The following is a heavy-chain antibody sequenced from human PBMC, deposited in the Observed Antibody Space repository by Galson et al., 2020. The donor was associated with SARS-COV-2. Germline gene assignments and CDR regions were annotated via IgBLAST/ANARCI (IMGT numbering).Heavy chain of an antibody. D-gene: IGHD3-22*01. CDR1: GSTFRDHN. Sequence: EGSLRLTCAASGSTFRDHNTIWVRQAPAKGLQWVSSIAGCGAYKYYAYSMMCRFTTSRDNAKNSVYLQLNSLRDEDTAVYYCARDKGSGFQMHWYFDLWGRGTRVSVSS. J-gene: IGHJ2*01. CDR2: IAGCGAYK. V-gene: IGHV3-21*01. CDR3: ARDKGSGFQMHWYFDL.